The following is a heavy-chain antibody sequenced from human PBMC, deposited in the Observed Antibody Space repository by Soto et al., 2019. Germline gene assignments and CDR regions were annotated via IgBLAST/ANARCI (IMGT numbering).Heavy chain of an antibody. CDR2: INPNSGGT. V-gene: IGHV1-2*02. Sequence: ASVKVSCKASGYTFTGYYMHWVRQAPGQGLEWMGWINPNSGGTNYAQKFQGRVTMTRDTSISTAYMELSRLRSDDTAMYYCARLWYYDSSGHIRGWFDPWGQGTLVTVSS. CDR1: GYTFTGYY. CDR3: ARLWYYDSSGHIRGWFDP. D-gene: IGHD3-22*01. J-gene: IGHJ5*02.